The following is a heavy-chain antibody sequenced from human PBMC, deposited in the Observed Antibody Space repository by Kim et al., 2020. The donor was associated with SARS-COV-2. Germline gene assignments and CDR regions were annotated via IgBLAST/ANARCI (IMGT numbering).Heavy chain of an antibody. J-gene: IGHJ4*02. D-gene: IGHD6-13*01. Sequence: GGSLRLSCAASGFTVSSNYVSWVRQTPGKGLEWVSVIYSGGTTYYADSVKGRFTISRDNYKNTVDLQMNSLRVEDTAVYYCASRYRGGWYEFWGQGTLVTVSS. V-gene: IGHV3-66*01. CDR2: IYSGGTT. CDR3: ASRYRGGWYEF. CDR1: GFTVSSNY.